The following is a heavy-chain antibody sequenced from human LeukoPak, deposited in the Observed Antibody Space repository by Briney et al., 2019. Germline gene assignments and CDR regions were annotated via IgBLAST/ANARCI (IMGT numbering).Heavy chain of an antibody. CDR3: ATEAMRSYLDSPNWFDP. V-gene: IGHV1-24*01. J-gene: IGHJ5*02. CDR2: FDPEDGET. Sequence: ASVKVSCKVSGYTLTELSMHWVRQAPGKGLEWMGGFDPEDGETIYAQKFQGRVTMTEDTSTDTAYMELSSLRSEDTAVYYCATEAMRSYLDSPNWFDPWGQGTLVTVSS. D-gene: IGHD1-26*01. CDR1: GYTLTELS.